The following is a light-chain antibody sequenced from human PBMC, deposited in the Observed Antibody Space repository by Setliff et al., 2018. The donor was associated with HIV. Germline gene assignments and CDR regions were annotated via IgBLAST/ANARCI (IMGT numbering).Light chain of an antibody. V-gene: IGLV2-14*03. CDR2: EVS. Sequence: QSALAQPASVSGSPGQSIIISCTGTTSGVGVYNYVSWYQQHPGKVPKLIIYEVSNRPSGVSNRFSGSKTGNMASLAISGLQAEDEADYYCGSYTTSGTFVFGSGTKVTVL. CDR3: GSYTTSGTFV. CDR1: TSGVGVYNY. J-gene: IGLJ1*01.